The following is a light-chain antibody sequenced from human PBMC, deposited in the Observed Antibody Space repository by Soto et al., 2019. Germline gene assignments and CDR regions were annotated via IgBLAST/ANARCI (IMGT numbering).Light chain of an antibody. CDR3: AVWDGSLNAVV. CDR1: RSNVGNNA. CDR2: YDD. J-gene: IGLJ2*01. V-gene: IGLV1-36*01. Sequence: QAVVTQPPSVSAAPRQRVTVSCSGTRSNVGNNAVSWYQQLPGKAPKLLIYYDDLLPSWVSDRFSGSKSGTSASLAISGLQSEDEADYYCAVWDGSLNAVVFGGGTKLTVL.